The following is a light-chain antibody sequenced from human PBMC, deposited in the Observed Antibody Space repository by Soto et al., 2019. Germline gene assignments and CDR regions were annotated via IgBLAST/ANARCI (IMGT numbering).Light chain of an antibody. CDR2: EVS. CDR1: SSDVGGYXX. V-gene: IGLV2-14*01. CDR3: SSYTSSNTPVV. Sequence: QSALTQPASXSGSPGQSITIXCXXTSSDVGGYXXVSWYQQHPGKAXKLMIYEVSNRPSGVSNRFSGSKSGNTASLTISGXQXEDEADYYCSSYTSSNTPVVFGGGTKLTVL. J-gene: IGLJ2*01.